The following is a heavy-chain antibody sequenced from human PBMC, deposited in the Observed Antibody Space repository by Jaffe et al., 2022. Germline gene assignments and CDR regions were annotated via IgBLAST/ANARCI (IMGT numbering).Heavy chain of an antibody. CDR3: ARGTTPIHHFDY. CDR2: IRNEAYSGTT. Sequence: EVHLVESGGGLVQPGRSLRLSCTASGFSFGDYGMGWCRQAPGKGLEWIGFIRNEAYSGTTEHAASVRGRFAISRDNSRSITYLEMNSLKPEDTAVYYCARGTTPIHHFDYWGQGTLVTVSP. V-gene: IGHV3-49*03. J-gene: IGHJ4*02. CDR1: GFSFGDYG. D-gene: IGHD2-15*01.